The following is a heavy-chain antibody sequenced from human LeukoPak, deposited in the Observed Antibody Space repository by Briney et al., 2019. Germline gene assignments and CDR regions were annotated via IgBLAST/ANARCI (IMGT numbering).Heavy chain of an antibody. D-gene: IGHD2-15*01. Sequence: ASVKVSCKASGYTFTGYYMHWVRQAPGQGLVWMGWINPNSGGTNYAQKFQGRVTITRNTSISTAYMELSSLRSEDTAVYYCARTKNTRYCSGGSCYSGYYYYYMDVWGKGTTVTVSS. CDR2: INPNSGGT. J-gene: IGHJ6*03. V-gene: IGHV1-2*02. CDR3: ARTKNTRYCSGGSCYSGYYYYYMDV. CDR1: GYTFTGYY.